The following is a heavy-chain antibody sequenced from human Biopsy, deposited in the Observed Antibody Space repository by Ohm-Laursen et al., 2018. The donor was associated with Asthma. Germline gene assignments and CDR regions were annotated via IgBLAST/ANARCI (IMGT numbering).Heavy chain of an antibody. D-gene: IGHD5/OR15-5a*01. Sequence: SLRLSCAASGFKFDEYTMHWVRQAPGKGLEWVSGISWNSATIGYADSVKGRFTISRDNAQNSLYLHMNGLKPEDTAVYYCAKPLNTYNFYAYDVWGQGTTVVVSS. CDR3: AKPLNTYNFYAYDV. CDR2: ISWNSATI. V-gene: IGHV3-9*01. CDR1: GFKFDEYT. J-gene: IGHJ6*02.